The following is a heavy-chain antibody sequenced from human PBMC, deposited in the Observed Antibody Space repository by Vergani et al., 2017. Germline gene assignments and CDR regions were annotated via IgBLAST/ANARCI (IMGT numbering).Heavy chain of an antibody. CDR3: AKELQYYDFWSGYYGYYYMDV. V-gene: IGHV3-23*01. J-gene: IGHJ6*03. CDR2: ISGSGGST. D-gene: IGHD3-3*01. CDR1: GFTFSSYA. Sequence: EVQLLESGGGLVQPGGSLRLSCAASGFTFSSYAMSWVRQAPGKGLEWVSAISGSGGSTYYADSVKGRFTISRDNSKNTLYLQMNSLRAEDTAVYYCAKELQYYDFWSGYYGYYYMDVWGKGTTVTVSS.